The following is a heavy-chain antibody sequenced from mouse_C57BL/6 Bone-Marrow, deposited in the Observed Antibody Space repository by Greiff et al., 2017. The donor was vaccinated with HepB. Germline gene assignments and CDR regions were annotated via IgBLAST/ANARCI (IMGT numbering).Heavy chain of an antibody. CDR1: GFSLSTFGMG. CDR2: IWWDDDK. D-gene: IGHD1-1*01. V-gene: IGHV8-8*01. J-gene: IGHJ2*01. Sequence: QVTLKVSGPGILQPSQTLSLTCSFSGFSLSTFGMGVGWIRQPSGKGLEWLANIWWDDDKYYNPALKSRLTLTKDTSKNQVLLKIANVDTADTATYYCALIHYYGSSFPYYFDYWGQGTTLTVSS. CDR3: ALIHYYGSSFPYYFDY.